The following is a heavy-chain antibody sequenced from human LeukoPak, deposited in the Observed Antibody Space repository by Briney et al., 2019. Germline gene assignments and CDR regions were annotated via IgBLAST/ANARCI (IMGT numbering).Heavy chain of an antibody. CDR2: VHIYRGNT. CDR3: ARDVGITVADSFGP. CDR1: GYSSPNYG. J-gene: IGHJ5*02. D-gene: IGHD6-13*01. V-gene: IGHV1-18*01. Sequence: GASVKVSCKASGYSSPNYGISWVRQAPGQGLEWMGWVHIYRGNTNYAQKFQGRVTMTTDTSTSTVYMEVRGLRSDDTAMYYCARDVGITVADSFGPWGQGALVTVSS.